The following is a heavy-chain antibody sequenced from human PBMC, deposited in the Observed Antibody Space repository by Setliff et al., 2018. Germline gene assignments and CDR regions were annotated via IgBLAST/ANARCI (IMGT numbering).Heavy chain of an antibody. CDR1: GGFTSSFY. D-gene: IGHD2-21*01. Sequence: PSETLSLTCTISGGFTSSFYWNWIRQPAGKGLEWIGRIYTTGNTNYNPSLKSRVTISVDTSKKQFSLMLTSVTAADTAVYYCARYIPSAGCFDPWGQGALVTVSS. J-gene: IGHJ5*02. CDR2: IYTTGNT. CDR3: ARYIPSAGCFDP. V-gene: IGHV4-4*07.